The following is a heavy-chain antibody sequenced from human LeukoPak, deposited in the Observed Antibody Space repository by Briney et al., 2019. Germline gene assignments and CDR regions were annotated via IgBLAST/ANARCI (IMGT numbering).Heavy chain of an antibody. CDR1: GGSISSGDYY. V-gene: IGHV4-30-4*08. Sequence: PSQTLSLTCTVSGGSISSGDYYWHWIRQPPGKGLEWIGYIYYSGSTYYNPSLKSRVTISVDTSKSQSSLKLSSVTAADTAVYYCARLRGYYFDYWGQGTLVTVPS. CDR3: ARLRGYYFDY. CDR2: IYYSGST. J-gene: IGHJ4*02. D-gene: IGHD3-16*01.